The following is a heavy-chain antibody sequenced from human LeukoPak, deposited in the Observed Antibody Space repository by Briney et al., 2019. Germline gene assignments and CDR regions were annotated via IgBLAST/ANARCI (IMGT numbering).Heavy chain of an antibody. Sequence: GGSLRLSCAASGFTFSSYAMSWVRQAPGKGLEWVSTISGSGGSTYYADSVKGRFTISRDNSKNTLYLQMNSLRADDTAVYYCAKGYYGNYVAVDYWGQGTLVTVSS. CDR1: GFTFSSYA. D-gene: IGHD4-11*01. CDR2: ISGSGGST. CDR3: AKGYYGNYVAVDY. V-gene: IGHV3-23*01. J-gene: IGHJ4*02.